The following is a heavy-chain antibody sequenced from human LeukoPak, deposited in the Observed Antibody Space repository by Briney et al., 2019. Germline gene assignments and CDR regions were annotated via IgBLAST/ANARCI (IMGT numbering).Heavy chain of an antibody. CDR3: AKDRTTVTTFGDY. D-gene: IGHD4-17*01. Sequence: GSLRLSCAASGFTFSDYYMSWIRQAPGKGLEWVAFIRYDGSNKYYADSVKGRFTISRDNSKNTLYLQMNSLRAEDTAVYYCAKDRTTVTTFGDYWGQGTLVTVSS. J-gene: IGHJ4*02. CDR1: GFTFSDYY. CDR2: IRYDGSNK. V-gene: IGHV3-30*02.